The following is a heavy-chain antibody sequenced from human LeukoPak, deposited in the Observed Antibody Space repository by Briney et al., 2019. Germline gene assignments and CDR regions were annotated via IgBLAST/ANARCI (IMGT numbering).Heavy chain of an antibody. CDR3: ARGRGHYYGSGSWFDP. J-gene: IGHJ5*02. CDR2: INHSGST. Sequence: SETLSLTCAVYGGSFSGYYWSCIREPPGKGLEWIGEINHSGSTNYNPSLKSRVTISVDTSKNQFSLKLSSVTAADTAVYYCARGRGHYYGSGSWFDPWGQGTLVTVSS. V-gene: IGHV4-34*01. D-gene: IGHD3-10*01. CDR1: GGSFSGYY.